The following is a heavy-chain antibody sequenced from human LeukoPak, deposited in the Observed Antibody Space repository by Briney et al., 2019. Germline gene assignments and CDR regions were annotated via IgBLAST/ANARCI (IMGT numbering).Heavy chain of an antibody. Sequence: PSETLSLTCAVYGGSFSGYYWSWIRQPPGKGLEWIGEINHSGSTNYNPSLKSRVTISVDTSKNQFSLKLSSVTAADTAVYYCARETKAAAGTMDPWGQGTLVTVSS. J-gene: IGHJ5*02. V-gene: IGHV4-34*01. CDR3: ARETKAAAGTMDP. D-gene: IGHD6-13*01. CDR2: INHSGST. CDR1: GGSFSGYY.